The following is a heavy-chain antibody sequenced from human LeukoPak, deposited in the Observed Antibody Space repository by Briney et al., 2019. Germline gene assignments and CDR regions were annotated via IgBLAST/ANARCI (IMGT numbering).Heavy chain of an antibody. CDR3: ARSIPRRLLAPALFDP. Sequence: GGSLRLSXAAAGFTFSSYSINWVCQAPGKGLEWVSSISSSSSYIYYAAPVKGRFTISRDNAKNSLYLQMNSLRAEDTAVYYCARSIPRRLLAPALFDPWGQGTLVTVSS. J-gene: IGHJ5*02. CDR2: ISSSSSYI. V-gene: IGHV3-21*01. CDR1: GFTFSSYS. D-gene: IGHD2-21*02.